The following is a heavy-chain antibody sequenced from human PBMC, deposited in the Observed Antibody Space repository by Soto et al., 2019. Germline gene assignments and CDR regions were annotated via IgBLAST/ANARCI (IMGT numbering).Heavy chain of an antibody. CDR2: ISGSGDTA. CDR1: GFTFSSYW. Sequence: HPGGSLRLSCAASGFTFSSYWMSWVRQAPGKGLEWVSSISGSGDTAYYADSVKGRFTIFRDNSKGTLYLQMNSLRAEDTALYYCAKEYYGVYRDYWGQGALVPVSS. V-gene: IGHV3-23*01. D-gene: IGHD4-17*01. J-gene: IGHJ4*02. CDR3: AKEYYGVYRDY.